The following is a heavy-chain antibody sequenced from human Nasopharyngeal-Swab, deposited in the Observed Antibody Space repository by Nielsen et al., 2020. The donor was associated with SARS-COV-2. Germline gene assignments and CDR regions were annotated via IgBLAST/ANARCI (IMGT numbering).Heavy chain of an antibody. CDR1: GFTFSDYY. CDR3: ARLVADSSGWGFDY. V-gene: IGHV3-11*04. D-gene: IGHD6-19*01. J-gene: IGHJ4*02. CDR2: ISSSSSTI. Sequence: GGSLRLSCAASGFTFSDYYMSWIRQAPGKGLEWVSYISSSSSTIYYADSVKGRFTISRDNAKNSLYLQMNSLRDEDTAVYYCARLVADSSGWGFDYWGQGTLVTVSS.